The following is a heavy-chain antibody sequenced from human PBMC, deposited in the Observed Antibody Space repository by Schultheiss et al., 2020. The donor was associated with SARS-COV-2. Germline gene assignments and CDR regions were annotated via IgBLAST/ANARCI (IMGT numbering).Heavy chain of an antibody. V-gene: IGHV4-34*01. CDR2: INHSGST. J-gene: IGHJ4*02. CDR3: ARATRVESLFSVRGGSFDF. Sequence: GSLRLSCAVYGGSFSGYYWSWIRQPPGKGLEWIGEINHSGSTNYNPSLKSRVTISVDTSKKQFSLRLNSVTAADTAVYYCARATRVESLFSVRGGSFDFWGRGALVTVSS. D-gene: IGHD5-24*01. CDR1: GGSFSGYY.